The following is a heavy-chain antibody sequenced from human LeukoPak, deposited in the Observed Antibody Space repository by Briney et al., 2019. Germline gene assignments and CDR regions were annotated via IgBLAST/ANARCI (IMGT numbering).Heavy chain of an antibody. CDR1: GGSISSSSYY. CDR2: IYYSGST. Sequence: PSETLSLTCTVSGGSISSSSYYWGWLRQPPGKGLEWIGSIYYSGSTYYNPSLKSRVTISVDTSKNQFSLKLSSVTAADTAVYYCATNTMYSGSSHYFDYWGQGTLVTVSS. D-gene: IGHD1-26*01. J-gene: IGHJ4*02. CDR3: ATNTMYSGSSHYFDY. V-gene: IGHV4-39*01.